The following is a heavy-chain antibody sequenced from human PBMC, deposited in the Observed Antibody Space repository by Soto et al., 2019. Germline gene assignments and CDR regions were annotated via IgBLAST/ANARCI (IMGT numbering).Heavy chain of an antibody. CDR3: ARHYSSGSRDWFDP. J-gene: IGHJ5*02. CDR2: IYYSGST. CDR1: GGSINSSSYF. D-gene: IGHD6-19*01. V-gene: IGHV4-39*01. Sequence: PSETLSLTCSVSGGSINSSSYFWGWVRQPPGKGLEWIGSIYYSGSTYYNPSLRSRVTISVDTSKNQFSLKLSSVTAADTAVFYCARHYSSGSRDWFDPWGQGTLVTVSS.